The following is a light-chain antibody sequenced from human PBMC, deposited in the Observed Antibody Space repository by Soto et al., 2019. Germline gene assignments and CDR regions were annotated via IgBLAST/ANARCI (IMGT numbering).Light chain of an antibody. Sequence: EIVLTQSPGTLSLSPGERATLSCRASQSVSSSYLAWYQQKPGQTPRLLIYVASSRATVIPDRFSGSGSGTDFPVTFSRLEPVVFAVYYCQQYGSSHQECTFGQRTKLEIK. J-gene: IGKJ2*02. CDR3: QQYGSSHQECT. V-gene: IGKV3-20*01. CDR1: QSVSSSY. CDR2: VAS.